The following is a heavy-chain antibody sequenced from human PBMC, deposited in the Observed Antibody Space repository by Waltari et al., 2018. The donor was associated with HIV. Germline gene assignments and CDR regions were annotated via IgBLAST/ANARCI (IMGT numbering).Heavy chain of an antibody. V-gene: IGHV1-24*01. CDR1: GYTLTELP. Sequence: QVQLVQSGAEVKKPGASVKVSCKVSGYTLTELPMPWVRQAPGKGLEWMGGFDPEDGETIYAQKFQGRVTMTEDTSTDTAYMELSSLRSEDTAVYYCATFGRWFRARSFFDYWGQGTLVTVSS. CDR2: FDPEDGET. D-gene: IGHD3-10*01. J-gene: IGHJ4*02. CDR3: ATFGRWFRARSFFDY.